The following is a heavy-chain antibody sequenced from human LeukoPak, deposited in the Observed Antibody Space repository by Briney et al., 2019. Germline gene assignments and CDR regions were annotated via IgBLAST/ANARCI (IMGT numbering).Heavy chain of an antibody. J-gene: IGHJ4*02. CDR3: ARSKGSYSGRPPFDY. D-gene: IGHD1-26*01. Sequence: GGSLRLSCAASGFTFSSYSMNWVRQAPGKGLEWVSSISSSSSYIYYADSVKGRFTISRDNAKNSLYLQMNSLRAEDTAVYYCARSKGSYSGRPPFDYWGQGTLVTVSS. V-gene: IGHV3-21*01. CDR1: GFTFSSYS. CDR2: ISSSSSYI.